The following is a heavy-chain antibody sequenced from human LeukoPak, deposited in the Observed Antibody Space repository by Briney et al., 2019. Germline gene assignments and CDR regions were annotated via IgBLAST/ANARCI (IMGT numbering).Heavy chain of an antibody. CDR2: IYYRSQRYN. CDR1: GDSVSIGSGG. CDR3: ARGGLVRGSLNSLTGFDF. Sequence: SQTLSLTCDISGDSVSIGSGGWNWIRQSPSRGLEWLGRIYYRSQRYNDDAVSVKGRISINPDTAKNQFSLHLNSVTPDDTALYYCARGGLVRGSLNSLTGFDFWGQGTMVTVSS. D-gene: IGHD3-10*01. V-gene: IGHV6-1*01. J-gene: IGHJ3*01.